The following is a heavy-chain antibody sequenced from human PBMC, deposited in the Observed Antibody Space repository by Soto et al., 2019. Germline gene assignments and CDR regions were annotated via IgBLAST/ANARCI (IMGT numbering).Heavy chain of an antibody. V-gene: IGHV4-59*08. CDR1: GGSISSYY. Sequence: SETLSLTCTVSGGSISSYYWSWIRQPPGKGLEWIGYIYYSGSTNYNPSLKSRDTISVDTSKNQFSLKLSSVTAADTAVYYCARGLNSSGWYYYYYYMDVWGKGTTVTVS. CDR3: ARGLNSSGWYYYYYYMDV. D-gene: IGHD6-19*01. J-gene: IGHJ6*03. CDR2: IYYSGST.